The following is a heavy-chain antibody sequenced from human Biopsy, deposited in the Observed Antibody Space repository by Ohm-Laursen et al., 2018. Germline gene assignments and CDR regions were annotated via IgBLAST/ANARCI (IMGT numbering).Heavy chain of an antibody. CDR2: ISAYNGHT. D-gene: IGHD4-17*01. Sequence: SVKVSCKASGGTFINYAISWVRQAPGQGLEWMGWISAYNGHTKFARKFQDRVTMTTDTSTTTAYMDLRSLRSDDTAVYYCARDPHGEGRDYGSYFDYWGQGTLVTVSS. CDR3: ARDPHGEGRDYGSYFDY. CDR1: GGTFINYA. V-gene: IGHV1-18*01. J-gene: IGHJ4*02.